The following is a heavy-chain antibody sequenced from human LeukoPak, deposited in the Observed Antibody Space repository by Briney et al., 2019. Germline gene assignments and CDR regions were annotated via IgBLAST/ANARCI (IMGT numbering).Heavy chain of an antibody. CDR3: AKGRVIVGATSSFDY. CDR2: VSNGGSST. Sequence: GGSLRLSCVASGFVFGTYAMSWVRQAPGKGPEWVSTVSNGGSSTYYADFVRGRFTISQDNSKHTLDLQMNSLRAEDTAVYYCAKGRVIVGATSSFDYWGEGTLVTVSS. D-gene: IGHD1-26*01. V-gene: IGHV3-23*01. J-gene: IGHJ4*02. CDR1: GFVFGTYA.